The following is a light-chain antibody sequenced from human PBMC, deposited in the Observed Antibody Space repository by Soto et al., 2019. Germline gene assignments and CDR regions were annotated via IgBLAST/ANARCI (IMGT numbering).Light chain of an antibody. Sequence: ERVMTQSPATLSVSPGERATLSCRASQSVSTNLAWHQQKPSQAPRLLIYAASIRATGVPARFSGSGSGTEFTLNISRLQSEDSAVYFCHQYNNWPITFGQGTRLEIK. CDR1: QSVSTN. J-gene: IGKJ5*01. CDR2: AAS. CDR3: HQYNNWPIT. V-gene: IGKV3-15*01.